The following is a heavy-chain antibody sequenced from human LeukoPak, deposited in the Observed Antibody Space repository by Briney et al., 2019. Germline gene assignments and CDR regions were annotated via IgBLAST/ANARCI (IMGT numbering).Heavy chain of an antibody. D-gene: IGHD2-21*02. CDR3: ARFRSRYCGGDCYSYWFDP. CDR1: GGSFSGYY. J-gene: IGHJ5*02. V-gene: IGHV4-34*01. Sequence: SETLSPTCAVYGGSFSGYYWSWIRQPPGKGLEWIGEINHSGSTNYNPSLKSRVTISVDTSKNQFSLKLSSVTAADTAVYYCARFRSRYCGGDCYSYWFDPWGQGTLVTVSS. CDR2: INHSGST.